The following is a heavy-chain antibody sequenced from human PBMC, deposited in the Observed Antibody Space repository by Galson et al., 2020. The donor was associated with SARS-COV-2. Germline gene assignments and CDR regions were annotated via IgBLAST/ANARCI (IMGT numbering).Heavy chain of an antibody. V-gene: IGHV1-18*01. J-gene: IGHJ4*02. CDR2: ISAYNGNT. CDR1: GYTFTSYG. Sequence: GESLKISCKASGYTFTSYGISWVRQAPGQGLEWMGWISAYNGNTNYAQKLQGRVTMTTDTSTSTAYMELRSLRSDDTAVYYCARVYCSGGTCYSSLLHWGQGTLVTVSS. CDR3: ARVYCSGGTCYSSLLH. D-gene: IGHD2-15*01.